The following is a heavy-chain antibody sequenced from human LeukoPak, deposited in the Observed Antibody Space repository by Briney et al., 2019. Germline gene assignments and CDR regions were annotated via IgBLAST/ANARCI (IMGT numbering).Heavy chain of an antibody. V-gene: IGHV3-53*01. CDR2: IYSGGST. D-gene: IGHD3-10*01. CDR1: GFTVSSNY. Sequence: GGSLRLSCAASGFTVSSNYMSWVRQAPGKGLEWVSVIYSGGSTYYADSVKGRFTISRDNPKNTLYLQMNSLRAEDTAVYYCARESYGSGSAMPFYYYYYGMDVWGKGTTVTVSS. J-gene: IGHJ6*04. CDR3: ARESYGSGSAMPFYYYYYGMDV.